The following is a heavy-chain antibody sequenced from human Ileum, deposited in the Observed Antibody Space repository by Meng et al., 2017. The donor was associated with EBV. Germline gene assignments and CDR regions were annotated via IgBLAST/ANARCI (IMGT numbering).Heavy chain of an antibody. CDR2: IYWNDER. D-gene: IGHD1-14*01. J-gene: IGHJ4*02. CDR3: EHTPSTVYTPVTFDY. V-gene: IGHV2-5*01. CDR1: WFVRNTSGVE. Sequence: QGSCSIMVKSTPTLTLYCTFAWFVRNTSGVEVGWIRQPPGKGLEWLEFIYWNDERRYNPYLKSRINITKYTSKHQMVFTMTIMDHVDTATYKCEHTPSTVYTPVTFDYWGQGTLVTVSS.